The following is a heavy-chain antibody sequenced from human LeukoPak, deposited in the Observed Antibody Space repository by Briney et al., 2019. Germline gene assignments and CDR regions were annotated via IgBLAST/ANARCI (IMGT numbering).Heavy chain of an antibody. J-gene: IGHJ5*02. D-gene: IGHD2-15*01. V-gene: IGHV1-8*01. CDR1: GYTFTNYD. Sequence: ASVKVSCKASGYTFTNYDINWVRRATGQGLEWMGWMNPNSGNTGYAQKFQGRVTMTRSTSISTAYMELSSLTSEDTAVYYCARAPLGYCSGGSCYTWFDPWGQGSLVTVSS. CDR2: MNPNSGNT. CDR3: ARAPLGYCSGGSCYTWFDP.